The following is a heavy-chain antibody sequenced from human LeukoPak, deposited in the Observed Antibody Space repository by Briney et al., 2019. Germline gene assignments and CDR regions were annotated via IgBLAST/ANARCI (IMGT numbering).Heavy chain of an antibody. J-gene: IGHJ6*02. CDR2: ISSSSSYI. V-gene: IGHV3-21*01. CDR3: ARDRAGEQWLVRYYYYGMDV. D-gene: IGHD6-19*01. CDR1: GFTFSSYS. Sequence: PGGSLRLSCAASGFTFSSYSMNWVRQAPGKGLEWVSSISSSSSYIYYADSVKGRFTISRDNAKNSLYLQMNSLRAEDTAVYYCARDRAGEQWLVRYYYYGMDVWGQGTTVTVSS.